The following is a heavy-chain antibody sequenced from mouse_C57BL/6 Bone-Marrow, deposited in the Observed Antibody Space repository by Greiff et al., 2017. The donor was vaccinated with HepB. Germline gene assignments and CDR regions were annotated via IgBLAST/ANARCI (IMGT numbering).Heavy chain of an antibody. V-gene: IGHV1-26*01. CDR2: INPNNGGT. CDR3: ANIYYGYDWVFAY. J-gene: IGHJ3*01. CDR1: GYTFTDYY. D-gene: IGHD2-2*01. Sequence: EVQLQQSGPELVKPGASVKISCKASGYTFTDYYMNWVKQSHGKSLEWIGDINPNNGGTSYNQKFKGKATLTVDKSSSTAYMELRSLTSEDSAVYYCANIYYGYDWVFAYWGQGTLVTVSA.